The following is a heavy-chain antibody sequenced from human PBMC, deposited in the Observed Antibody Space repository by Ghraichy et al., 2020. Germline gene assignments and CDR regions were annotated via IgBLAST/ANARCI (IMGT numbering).Heavy chain of an antibody. CDR2: FYNSGST. D-gene: IGHD3-16*01. V-gene: IGHV4-4*09. Sequence: GGSISTYSWSWIRQPPGKGLEWIGFFYNSGSTNYNPSLQSRVTISFDTSKSQFYLKLSSVTAADTAVYYCARGGASSHPFDFWGQGTLVTVSS. J-gene: IGHJ4*02. CDR3: ARGGASSHPFDF. CDR1: GGSISTYS.